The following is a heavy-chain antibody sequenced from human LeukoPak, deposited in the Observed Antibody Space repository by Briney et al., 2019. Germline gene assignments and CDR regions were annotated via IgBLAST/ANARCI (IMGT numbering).Heavy chain of an antibody. CDR3: TRSVRNGHIDY. D-gene: IGHD2-21*01. CDR2: MNPNSGNT. Sequence: ASVKVSCKASGYTFTSYDIDWVRQATGQGLEWMGWMNPNSGNTGYAQKFQGRVTMTRSTSISTAYMELSSLRFEDTAVYYCTRSVRNGHIDYWGQGTLVTVSS. J-gene: IGHJ4*02. CDR1: GYTFTSYD. V-gene: IGHV1-8*01.